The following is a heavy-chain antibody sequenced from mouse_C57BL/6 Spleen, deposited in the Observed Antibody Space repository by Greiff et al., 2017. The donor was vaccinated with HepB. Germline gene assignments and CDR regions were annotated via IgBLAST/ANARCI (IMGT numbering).Heavy chain of an antibody. CDR2: FYPGSGSI. CDR3: ARHEAYYDYDEAWFAY. V-gene: IGHV1-62-2*01. Sequence: QVQLQQSGAELVKPGASVKLSCKASGYTFTEYTIHWVKQRSGQGLEWIGWFYPGSGSIKYNEKFKDKATLTADKSSSIVYMELSRLTSEDSAVYFCARHEAYYDYDEAWFAYWGQGTLVTVSA. D-gene: IGHD2-4*01. CDR1: GYTFTEYT. J-gene: IGHJ3*01.